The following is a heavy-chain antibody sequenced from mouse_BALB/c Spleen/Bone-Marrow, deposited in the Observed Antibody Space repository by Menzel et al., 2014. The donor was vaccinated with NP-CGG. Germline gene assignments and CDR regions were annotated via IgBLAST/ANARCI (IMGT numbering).Heavy chain of an antibody. CDR2: ILPGSGST. Sequence: QVQLQQSGAELMKPGASVMISCKATGYTFSSYWIEWVKQRPGHGLEWIGEILPGSGSTNYNEKFKGKATFTADTSSNTAYMQLSSLTSEDSAVYYCARLNYYGSLDYWGQGTTLTVSS. D-gene: IGHD1-1*01. CDR3: ARLNYYGSLDY. V-gene: IGHV1-9*01. J-gene: IGHJ2*01. CDR1: GYTFSSYW.